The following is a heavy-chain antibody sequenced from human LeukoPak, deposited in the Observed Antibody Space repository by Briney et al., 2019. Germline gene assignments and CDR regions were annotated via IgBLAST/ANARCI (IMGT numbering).Heavy chain of an antibody. D-gene: IGHD4-17*01. V-gene: IGHV3-49*03. CDR2: IRSKAYGGTT. Sequence: QTGGPLRLSCTASGFTFGDYAMSWFRQAPGKGLEWVGFIRSKAYGGTTEYAASVKGRFTISRDDSKSIAYLQMNSLKTEDTAVYYCTPDYGDYVVHYWGQGTLVTVSS. CDR1: GFTFGDYA. J-gene: IGHJ4*02. CDR3: TPDYGDYVVHY.